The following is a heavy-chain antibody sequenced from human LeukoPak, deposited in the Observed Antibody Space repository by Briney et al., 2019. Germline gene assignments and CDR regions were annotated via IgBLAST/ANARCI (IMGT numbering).Heavy chain of an antibody. D-gene: IGHD5-24*01. CDR3: ARVQRGEMATFDY. J-gene: IGHJ4*02. Sequence: GGSLRLSCAASGFIFSSYSMNWVRHAPGKGLGWVSPISSTSTYIHYADSLKGRFTISRDNARNSLYLQINSLRVEDTAVYYCARVQRGEMATFDYWGQGTLVTVSS. CDR1: GFIFSSYS. CDR2: ISSTSTYI. V-gene: IGHV3-21*01.